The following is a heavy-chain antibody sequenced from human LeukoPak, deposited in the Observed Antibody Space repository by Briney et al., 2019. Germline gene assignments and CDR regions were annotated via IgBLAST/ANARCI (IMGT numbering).Heavy chain of an antibody. CDR2: ISWNSGSI. J-gene: IGHJ4*02. D-gene: IGHD1-1*01. Sequence: PGGSLRLSCAASGFTFHDYAMYWVRQTPGQGLEWVSGISWNSGSIGYADSVKGRFTISRDNAKNSLYLQMNSLRAEDTALYYCAKDKFGTTSYFDYWGQGTLVTVSS. CDR1: GFTFHDYA. CDR3: AKDKFGTTSYFDY. V-gene: IGHV3-9*01.